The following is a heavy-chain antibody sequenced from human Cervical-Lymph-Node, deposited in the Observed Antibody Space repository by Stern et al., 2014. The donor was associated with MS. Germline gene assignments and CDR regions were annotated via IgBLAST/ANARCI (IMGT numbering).Heavy chain of an antibody. CDR1: GYNFINYW. CDR2: IYPGDSDI. J-gene: IGHJ4*02. D-gene: IGHD2-21*01. CDR3: ARWSVACDS. V-gene: IGHV5-51*03. Sequence: EVQLVQSGAELKKPGESLKISCKTSGYNFINYWIAWVRQVPGKGLEWIGIIYPGDSDIRYSPSFQGHVPISVDKSITTAYLQWNSLKASDTAVYFCARWSVACDSWGQGALITVSS.